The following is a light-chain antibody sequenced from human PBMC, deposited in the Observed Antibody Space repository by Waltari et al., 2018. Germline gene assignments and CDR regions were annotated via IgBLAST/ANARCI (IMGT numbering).Light chain of an antibody. CDR1: QSLLYSDGKTY. V-gene: IGKV2-29*02. CDR3: MQAIHLPLT. Sequence: DVVMTQTPFSLSVTPGQPASISCKSSQSLLYSDGKTYLYWYLQKPGQSPHLLIYEVSSRVSGVPDRFSGNGSGTDFTLKISRVEAEDVGVYYCMQAIHLPLTFGGGTKVEIK. J-gene: IGKJ4*01. CDR2: EVS.